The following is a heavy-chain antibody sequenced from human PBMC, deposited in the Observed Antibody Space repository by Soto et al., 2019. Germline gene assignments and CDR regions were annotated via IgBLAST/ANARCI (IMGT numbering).Heavy chain of an antibody. J-gene: IGHJ4*02. CDR3: ARVLGGYPNFDF. Sequence: QVQLVESGGGVVQPGRSLRLSCAASGFTVSSYVLHWVRQAPGKGLEWLAFISYDGSDKFYADSVKGRFTISRDSSKNTLYLQMNSLRAEDTAVYYCARVLGGYPNFDFWVQGTLVTVSS. CDR2: ISYDGSDK. V-gene: IGHV3-30-3*01. CDR1: GFTVSSYV. D-gene: IGHD3-22*01.